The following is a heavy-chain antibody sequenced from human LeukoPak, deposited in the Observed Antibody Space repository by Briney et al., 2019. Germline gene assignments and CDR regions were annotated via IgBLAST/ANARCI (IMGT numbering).Heavy chain of an antibody. CDR3: TRTSSGWYSY. Sequence: PGGSLRLSCAASGFTFSSYAMSWVRQAPGKGLEWVSAISGSGGSTYYADSVKGRFTISRDNSKNTLYLQMNSLRAEDTAVYYCTRTSSGWYSYWGQGTLVTVSS. V-gene: IGHV3-23*01. D-gene: IGHD6-19*01. CDR2: ISGSGGST. CDR1: GFTFSSYA. J-gene: IGHJ4*02.